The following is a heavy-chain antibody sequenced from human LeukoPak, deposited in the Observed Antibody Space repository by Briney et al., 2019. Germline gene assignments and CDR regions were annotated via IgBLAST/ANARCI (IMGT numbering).Heavy chain of an antibody. CDR3: AKGGCSSTSCYGNS. CDR1: GFTFSSHW. J-gene: IGHJ4*02. CDR2: INGDETST. D-gene: IGHD2-2*01. Sequence: GGSLRLSCAASGFTFSSHWMHWARHGPGKGLVWVSRINGDETSTAYADSVKGRFTISRDNAKNTLYLQMNSLRAEDTAVYYCAKGGCSSTSCYGNSWGQGTLVTVSS. V-gene: IGHV3-74*01.